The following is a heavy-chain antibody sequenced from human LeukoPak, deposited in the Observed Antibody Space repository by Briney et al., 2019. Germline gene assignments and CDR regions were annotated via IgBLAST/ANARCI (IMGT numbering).Heavy chain of an antibody. V-gene: IGHV4-34*01. Sequence: SETLSLTCAVYGGSFSGYYWSWIRQPPGKGLEWIGEINHSGSTNYNPSLKSRVTISVDTSKNQFSLKLSSVTAADTAVYYCARGVGSSSSPFDPWGQGTLVTVSS. J-gene: IGHJ5*02. D-gene: IGHD6-13*01. CDR2: INHSGST. CDR3: ARGVGSSSSPFDP. CDR1: GGSFSGYY.